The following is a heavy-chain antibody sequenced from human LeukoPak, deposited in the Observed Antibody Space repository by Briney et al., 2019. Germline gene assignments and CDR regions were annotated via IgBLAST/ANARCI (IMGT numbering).Heavy chain of an antibody. CDR3: ARLAMIAPRAFDI. J-gene: IGHJ3*02. Sequence: GASVKVSCKASGGTFSRYAMSWVRQAPGQGLEWMGGIIPIFGTASFAQKFQGRVTITADESTGTAYMEVSSLRSEDTGVYYCARLAMIAPRAFDIWGQGTMVTVSS. CDR1: GGTFSRYA. D-gene: IGHD5-12*01. V-gene: IGHV1-69*13. CDR2: IIPIFGTA.